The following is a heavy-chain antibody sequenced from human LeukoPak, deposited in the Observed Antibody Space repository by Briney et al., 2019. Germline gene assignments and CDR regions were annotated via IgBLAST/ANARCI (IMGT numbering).Heavy chain of an antibody. CDR2: IYHSGST. Sequence: SETLSLTCAVSGYSISSGYYWGWIRQPPGKGLEWIGSIYHSGSTYYNPSLKSRVTISVDTSKNQFSLRLSSVTAADTAVYYCARVRGYCSGTSCYRYYFDYWGQGTLVTVSS. D-gene: IGHD2-2*01. CDR3: ARVRGYCSGTSCYRYYFDY. J-gene: IGHJ4*02. V-gene: IGHV4-38-2*01. CDR1: GYSISSGYY.